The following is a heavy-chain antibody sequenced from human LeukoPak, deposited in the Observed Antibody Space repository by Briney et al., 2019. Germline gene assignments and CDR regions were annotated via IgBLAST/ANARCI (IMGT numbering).Heavy chain of an antibody. J-gene: IGHJ4*02. CDR2: ISGSGART. CDR1: GFTFSSYA. V-gene: IGHV3-23*01. D-gene: IGHD1-26*01. CDR3: ARDQGSGKLDY. Sequence: PGGSLRLSCAASGFTFSSYAMSWVRQAPGKGLEWVSAISGSGARTYYADSVKGRFTISRDNAKNSLYLQMNSLRAEDTAVYYCARDQGSGKLDYWGQGTLVTVSS.